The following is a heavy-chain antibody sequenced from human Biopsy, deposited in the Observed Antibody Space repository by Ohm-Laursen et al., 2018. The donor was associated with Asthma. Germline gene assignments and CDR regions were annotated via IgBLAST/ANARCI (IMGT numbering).Heavy chain of an antibody. V-gene: IGHV3-30*18. CDR1: GFTFSNYG. Sequence: SLRHSCAASGFTFSNYGMHWVRQAPGKGLDWVAVISFDGSNKNYTDSVKGRFTISRDNSRNTLHLQMNSLRAEDTAVYYCAKDVFPGWELRRGPDYWGQGTLVTVSS. J-gene: IGHJ4*02. CDR3: AKDVFPGWELRRGPDY. CDR2: ISFDGSNK. D-gene: IGHD1-26*01.